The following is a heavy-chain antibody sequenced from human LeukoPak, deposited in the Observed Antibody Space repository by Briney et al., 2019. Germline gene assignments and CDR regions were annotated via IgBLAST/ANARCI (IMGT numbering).Heavy chain of an antibody. Sequence: GGSLRLSCAASGFTFSSYGMHWVRQAPGKGLEWVAVIWYNGSNKYYADSVKGRFTISRDNSKNTLYLQMNSLRAEDTAVYYCAKDRPYCSRTSCYVSALDYWGQGTLVTVSS. CDR2: IWYNGSNK. V-gene: IGHV3-30*02. J-gene: IGHJ4*02. CDR3: AKDRPYCSRTSCYVSALDY. CDR1: GFTFSSYG. D-gene: IGHD2-2*01.